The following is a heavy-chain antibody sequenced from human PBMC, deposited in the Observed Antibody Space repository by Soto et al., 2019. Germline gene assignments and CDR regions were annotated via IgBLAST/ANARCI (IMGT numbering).Heavy chain of an antibody. Sequence: VASVKGSCKASGYTFTGHYIHWVRQAPEQGPEWMGEIGPESGATRYAQRFQGRVTMTRDMSITTVYMELNNLSPDDTAVYYCGRGRSGQIVVFYWGQGTPVTVSS. J-gene: IGHJ4*02. D-gene: IGHD1-26*01. CDR1: GYTFTGHY. CDR3: GRGRSGQIVVFY. CDR2: IGPESGAT. V-gene: IGHV1-2*02.